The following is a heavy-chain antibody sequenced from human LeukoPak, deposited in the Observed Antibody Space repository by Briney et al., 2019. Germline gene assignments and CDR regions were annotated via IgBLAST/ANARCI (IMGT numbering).Heavy chain of an antibody. CDR2: INHSGST. V-gene: IGHV4-34*01. D-gene: IGHD1-26*01. J-gene: IGHJ4*02. Sequence: SETLSLTCAVYGGSFSGYYWSWLRQPPGKGLEWIGEINHSGSTNYNPSLKSRVTISVDTSKNQFSLKLSSVTAADTAVYYCARSKWELLGIDYWGQGTLVTVSS. CDR1: GGSFSGYY. CDR3: ARSKWELLGIDY.